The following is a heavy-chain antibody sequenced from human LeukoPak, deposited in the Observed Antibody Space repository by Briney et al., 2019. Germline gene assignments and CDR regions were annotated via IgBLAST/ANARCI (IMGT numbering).Heavy chain of an antibody. J-gene: IGHJ6*02. D-gene: IGHD3-16*01. V-gene: IGHV4-39*07. CDR3: ARDQSGGYYYGMDV. CDR1: GGSISSSSYY. CDR2: IYYSGST. Sequence: SETLSLTCTVSGGSISSSSYYWGWIRQPPGKGLEWIGSIYYSGSTYYNPSLKSRVTISVDTSKNQFSLKLSSVTAADTAVYYCARDQSGGYYYGMDVWGQGTTVTVSS.